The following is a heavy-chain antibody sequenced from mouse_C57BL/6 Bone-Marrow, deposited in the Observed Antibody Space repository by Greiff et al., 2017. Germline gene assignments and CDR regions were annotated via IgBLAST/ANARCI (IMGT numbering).Heavy chain of an antibody. CDR3: ARPLANGDYFDY. J-gene: IGHJ2*01. V-gene: IGHV1-81*01. CDR1: GYTFTSYG. Sequence: QVQLKQSGAELARPGASVKLSCKASGYTFTSYGISWVKQRTGQGLGWIGEIYPRSGNTYYNAKFKGKATLTADKASSTAYMYLRSLTSEDSAVYVCARPLANGDYFDYWGQGTTLTVSS. CDR2: IYPRSGNT. D-gene: IGHD4-1*01.